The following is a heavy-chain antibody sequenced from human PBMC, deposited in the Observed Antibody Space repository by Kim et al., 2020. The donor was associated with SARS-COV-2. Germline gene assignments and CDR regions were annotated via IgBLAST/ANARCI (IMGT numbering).Heavy chain of an antibody. D-gene: IGHD6-6*01. CDR3: ARRFGKPGSSPPFDY. Sequence: VKVSCKASGYTFTSYAMNLVRQAPGQGLEWMGWINTNTGNPTYAQGFTGRFVFSLDTSVSTAYLQISSLKAEDTAVYYCARRFGKPGSSPPFDYWGQGTLVTVSS. CDR2: INTNTGNP. CDR1: GYTFTSYA. J-gene: IGHJ4*02. V-gene: IGHV7-4-1*02.